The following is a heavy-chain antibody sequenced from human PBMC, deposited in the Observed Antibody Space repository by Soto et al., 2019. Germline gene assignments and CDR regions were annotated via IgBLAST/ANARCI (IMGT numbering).Heavy chain of an antibody. CDR2: FSRSGGIT. J-gene: IGHJ4*02. Sequence: SGGSLRLSCAASGFTFGDYYMSWIRHAPGKGLEWVSYFSRSGGITYYTDSVKGRFTISRDNAKNSLYLQINSLRAEDTAVYYCAGAVASTPWFFHYWGQGALVTVSS. D-gene: IGHD2-15*01. V-gene: IGHV3-11*01. CDR3: AGAVASTPWFFHY. CDR1: GFTFGDYY.